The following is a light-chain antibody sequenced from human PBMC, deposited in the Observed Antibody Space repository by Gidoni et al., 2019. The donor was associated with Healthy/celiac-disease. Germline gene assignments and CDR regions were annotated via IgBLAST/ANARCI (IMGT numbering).Light chain of an antibody. V-gene: IGLV3-19*01. J-gene: IGLJ2*01. Sequence: SSELTQDPAVSVALGQTVRITCQGDSLRSYYASWYQQKPGQAPVLVIYGKNNRPSGIPDRFSGSSSGNTASLTITGAQAEDEADYYCNSRDSSGTHLYVVFGGGTKLTV. CDR2: GKN. CDR1: SLRSYY. CDR3: NSRDSSGTHLYVV.